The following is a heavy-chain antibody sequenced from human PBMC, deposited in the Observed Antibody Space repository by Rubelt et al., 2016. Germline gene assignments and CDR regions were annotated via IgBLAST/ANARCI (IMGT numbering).Heavy chain of an antibody. CDR2: ISYDGSNK. V-gene: IGHV3-30*18. D-gene: IGHD3-3*01. Sequence: EFGGGVVQPGRSLRLSCAASGFTFSSYGMHWVRQAPGKGLEWVAVISYDGSNKYYADSVKGRFTISRDNSKNTLYLQMNSLRAEDTAAYYCAKDSLRFLEWLLDYWGQGTLVIVSP. CDR1: GFTFSSYG. CDR3: AKDSLRFLEWLLDY. J-gene: IGHJ4*02.